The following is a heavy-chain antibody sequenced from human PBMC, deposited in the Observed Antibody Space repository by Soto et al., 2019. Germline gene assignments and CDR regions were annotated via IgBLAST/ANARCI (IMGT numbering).Heavy chain of an antibody. D-gene: IGHD5-12*01. J-gene: IGHJ4*01. Sequence: SETLSLTCIVSGGSISCDYWGWIRQPPGKGLEWIGYIFYAGAINYNPSLKSRVTISIDASEKQFSLNLTSVTAADTAFYYCAKYTGYESLFYFDSWGRGLQVTVS. V-gene: IGHV4-59*01. CDR3: AKYTGYESLFYFDS. CDR1: GGSISCDY. CDR2: IFYAGAI.